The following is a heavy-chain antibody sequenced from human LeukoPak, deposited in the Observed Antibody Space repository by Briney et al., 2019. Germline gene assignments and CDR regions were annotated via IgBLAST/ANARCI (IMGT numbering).Heavy chain of an antibody. CDR2: IYYSGST. Sequence: SENLSLTCTVSGGSISSSSYYWGWIRQPPGKGLEWIGSIYYSGSTYYNPSLKSRVTISVDTSKNQFSLKLSSVTAADTAVYYCARENRGSEKGFDYWGQETLVTVSP. D-gene: IGHD1-26*01. CDR3: ARENRGSEKGFDY. J-gene: IGHJ4*02. V-gene: IGHV4-39*07. CDR1: GGSISSSSYY.